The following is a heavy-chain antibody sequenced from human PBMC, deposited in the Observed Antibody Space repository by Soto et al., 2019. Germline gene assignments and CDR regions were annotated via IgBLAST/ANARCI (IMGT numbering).Heavy chain of an antibody. CDR1: GITFSHYA. CDR2: ISTSGGGP. D-gene: IGHD3-16*02. Sequence: EVQLLESGGGLVQPGGALRLSCTASGITFSHYAMSWVRQAPKQGLEWVSRISTSGGGPYYADSVKGRFTISRHNSKNIRYLRMNSLRVEDTAVYYCAKDPDRYDYVWGTYRYIDHWGQGTLVTVSS. CDR3: AKDPDRYDYVWGTYRYIDH. J-gene: IGHJ4*02. V-gene: IGHV3-23*01.